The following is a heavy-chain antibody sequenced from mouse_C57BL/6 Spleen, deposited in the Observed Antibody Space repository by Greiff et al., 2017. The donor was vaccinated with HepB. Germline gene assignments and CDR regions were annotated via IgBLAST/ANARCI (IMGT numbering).Heavy chain of an antibody. Sequence: LVESGAELVRPGASVTLSCKASGYTFTDYEMHWVKQTPVHGLEWIGAIDPETGGTAYNQKFKGKAILTADKSSSTAYMELRSLTSEDSAVYYCTSNSQYYGSGPFAYWGQGTLVTVSA. CDR2: IDPETGGT. V-gene: IGHV1-15*01. J-gene: IGHJ3*01. CDR1: GYTFTDYE. D-gene: IGHD1-1*01. CDR3: TSNSQYYGSGPFAY.